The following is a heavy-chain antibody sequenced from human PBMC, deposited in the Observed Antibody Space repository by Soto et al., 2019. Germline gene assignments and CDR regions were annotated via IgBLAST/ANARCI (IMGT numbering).Heavy chain of an antibody. CDR3: AKEYSSSVFSNDAFDI. J-gene: IGHJ3*02. CDR1: GFTFNSYA. CDR2: ISVSGGST. V-gene: IGHV3-23*01. D-gene: IGHD6-6*01. Sequence: EVQLLESGGGLVQPGGSLRLSCAASGFTFNSYAMTWVRQAPGKGLEWVSAISVSGGSTYYAASVKGRFTISRDNSKNTLYLQMNSLRAEDTAVYYCAKEYSSSVFSNDAFDIWGQGTMVTVSS.